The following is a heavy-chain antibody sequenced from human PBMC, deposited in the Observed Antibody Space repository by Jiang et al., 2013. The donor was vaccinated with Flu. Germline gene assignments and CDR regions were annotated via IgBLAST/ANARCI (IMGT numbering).Heavy chain of an antibody. J-gene: IGHJ6*02. V-gene: IGHV4-39*07. Sequence: GSIYYSGSTYYNPSLKSRVTISVDTSKNQFSLKLSSVTAADTAVYYCARDPGYSSSWYSSYYYYGMDVWGQGTTVTVSS. CDR2: IYYSGST. D-gene: IGHD6-13*01. CDR3: ARDPGYSSSWYSSYYYYGMDV.